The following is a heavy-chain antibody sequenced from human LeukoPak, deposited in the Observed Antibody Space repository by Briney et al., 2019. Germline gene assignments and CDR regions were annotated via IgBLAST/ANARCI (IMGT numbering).Heavy chain of an antibody. CDR2: ISSSSSYI. CDR3: ARGLQLLWFGEIGY. J-gene: IGHJ4*02. V-gene: IGHV3-21*01. Sequence: GGSLRLSCAASGFTFSSYSMNWVRQAPGKGPEWVSSISSSSSYIYYADSVKGRFTISRDNAKNSLYLQMNSLRAEDTAVYYCARGLQLLWFGEIGYWGQGTLVTVSS. D-gene: IGHD3-10*01. CDR1: GFTFSSYS.